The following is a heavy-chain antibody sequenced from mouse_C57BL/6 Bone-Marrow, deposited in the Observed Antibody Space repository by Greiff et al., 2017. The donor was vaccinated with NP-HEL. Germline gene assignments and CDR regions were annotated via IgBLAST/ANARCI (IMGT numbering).Heavy chain of an antibody. V-gene: IGHV1-82*01. Sequence: QVQLKQSGPELVKPGASVKISCKASGYAFSSSWMNWVKQRPGKGLEWIGRIYPGDGDTNYNGKFKGKATLTADKSSSTAYMQLSSLTSEDSAVYFCARKKVNSPFAYWGQGTLVTVSA. CDR3: ARKKVNSPFAY. J-gene: IGHJ3*01. CDR1: GYAFSSSW. CDR2: IYPGDGDT. D-gene: IGHD1-3*01.